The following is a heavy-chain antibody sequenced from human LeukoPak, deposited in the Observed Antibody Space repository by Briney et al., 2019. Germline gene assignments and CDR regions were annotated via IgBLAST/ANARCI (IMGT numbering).Heavy chain of an antibody. Sequence: PGGSLRLSCLGSGFSFNSYIMNWVREAPGKGLEWVSTISPVSSYTWYAESVKGRFTISRDNPKNTLYLQMNSLRAEDTAVYYCVRDVSRRMGMDVWGQGTTVTVSS. CDR2: ISPVSSYT. CDR3: VRDVSRRMGMDV. J-gene: IGHJ6*02. V-gene: IGHV3-21*01. D-gene: IGHD2-8*01. CDR1: GFSFNSYI.